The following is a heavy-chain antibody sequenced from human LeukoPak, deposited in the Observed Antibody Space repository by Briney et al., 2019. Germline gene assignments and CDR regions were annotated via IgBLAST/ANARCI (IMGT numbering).Heavy chain of an antibody. CDR1: GFTFSSYG. Sequence: GGSLRLSCAASGFTFSSYGMSWVRQAPGKGLEWVSAISGSGGSTYYADSVKGRFTISRDNSKNTLYLQMNSLRAEDTAVYYCAKGGLRYFDWPFDYWGQGTLVTVSS. CDR3: AKGGLRYFDWPFDY. V-gene: IGHV3-23*01. CDR2: ISGSGGST. D-gene: IGHD3-9*01. J-gene: IGHJ4*02.